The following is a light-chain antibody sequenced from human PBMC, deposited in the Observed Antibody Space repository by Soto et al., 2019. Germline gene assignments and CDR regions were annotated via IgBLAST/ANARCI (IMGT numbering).Light chain of an antibody. Sequence: ALTQPASVSASPGQSITISCTGSSSDVGTYKYVSWYQHHPGKAPKLMIYDVTNRPSGVSNRFSGSKSGNTASLIISGLQTEDEADYYCSSYTTSSTLVFGGGTKVTVL. CDR3: SSYTTSSTLV. V-gene: IGLV2-14*03. CDR1: SSDVGTYKY. J-gene: IGLJ2*01. CDR2: DVT.